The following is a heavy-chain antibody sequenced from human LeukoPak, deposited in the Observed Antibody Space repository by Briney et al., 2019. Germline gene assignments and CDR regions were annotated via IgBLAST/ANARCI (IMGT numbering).Heavy chain of an antibody. CDR3: ARHRAIGVRGVPWVGPNWFDP. J-gene: IGHJ5*02. Sequence: GESLKISCKGSGYSFTSYWIGWVRQMPGKGLEWMGIIYPGDSDTRYSPSFQGQVTISADKSISTAYLQWGSLKASDTAMYYCARHRAIGVRGVPWVGPNWFDPWAQGTLVTVSS. CDR2: IYPGDSDT. V-gene: IGHV5-51*01. D-gene: IGHD3-10*01. CDR1: GYSFTSYW.